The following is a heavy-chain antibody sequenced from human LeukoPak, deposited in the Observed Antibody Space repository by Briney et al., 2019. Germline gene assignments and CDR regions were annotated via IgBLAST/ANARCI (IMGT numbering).Heavy chain of an antibody. D-gene: IGHD3-9*01. J-gene: IGHJ4*02. Sequence: GASVKVSCKASGYTFTSYYMHWVRQAPGQGLEWMGIVNPSGGSTSYAQKFQGRVTMTRDMSTSTVYMELSSLRSEDTAVYYCARDGLDILTGYLRSGFDYWGQGTLVTVSS. V-gene: IGHV1-46*01. CDR1: GYTFTSYY. CDR3: ARDGLDILTGYLRSGFDY. CDR2: VNPSGGST.